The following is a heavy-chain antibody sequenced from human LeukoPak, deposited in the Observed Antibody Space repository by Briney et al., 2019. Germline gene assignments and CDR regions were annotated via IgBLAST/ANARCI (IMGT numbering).Heavy chain of an antibody. Sequence: SETLSLTCTVSGGSISSGGYWWSWIRQHPGEGLEWIGYSYYSGSTYYNPSLRSRVTILVDTSKNQFSLKLSSLNAADTAVYYCARAILTASGYVWYFDLWGRGTLVTVSS. D-gene: IGHD3-3*01. V-gene: IGHV4-31*03. J-gene: IGHJ2*01. CDR1: GGSISSGGYW. CDR2: SYYSGST. CDR3: ARAILTASGYVWYFDL.